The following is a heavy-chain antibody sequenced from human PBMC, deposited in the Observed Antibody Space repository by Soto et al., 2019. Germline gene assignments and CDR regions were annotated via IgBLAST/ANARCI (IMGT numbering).Heavy chain of an antibody. CDR3: ARDREYSPYGLDV. Sequence: QVQLVESGGGLVKPGGSLRLSCAASGFTFSNYYMSWVRQAPGKGRAWVSYISSIGTNRYYAESVEGRFTIARDNSKKSLYLQMNSLRAEDTAVYYCARDREYSPYGLDVWGQGTTVTVSS. D-gene: IGHD5-12*01. J-gene: IGHJ6*02. V-gene: IGHV3-11*01. CDR2: ISSIGTNR. CDR1: GFTFSNYY.